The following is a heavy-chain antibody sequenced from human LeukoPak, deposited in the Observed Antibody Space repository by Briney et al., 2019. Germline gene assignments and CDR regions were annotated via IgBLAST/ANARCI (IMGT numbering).Heavy chain of an antibody. CDR3: ASWQMTTVTTLAFDI. V-gene: IGHV1-69*06. Sequence: GASVNVSCKASGGTFSSYAISWVRPAPGQGLEWMGGIIPIFGTAHYAQKFQGRVTITADKSTSTAYMELSSLRSEDTAVYYCASWQMTTVTTLAFDIWGQGTMVTVSS. CDR2: IIPIFGTA. J-gene: IGHJ3*02. CDR1: GGTFSSYA. D-gene: IGHD4-17*01.